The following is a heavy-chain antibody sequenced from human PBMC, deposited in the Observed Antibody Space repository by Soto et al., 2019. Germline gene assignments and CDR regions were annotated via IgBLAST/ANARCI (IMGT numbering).Heavy chain of an antibody. D-gene: IGHD3-3*01. CDR1: GDSIRSGTSY. CDR2: IFYSGSF. V-gene: IGHV4-31*03. CDR3: ARAPETPSILGVALPYFFDY. J-gene: IGHJ4*02. Sequence: TLSLTCTVSGDSIRSGTSYWSWIRQRPGKGLEWIGYIFYSGSFYYTPSLRGRVMILADTSKNQFTLRLSSVTAADTAVYYCARAPETPSILGVALPYFFDYWGQGALVTVSS.